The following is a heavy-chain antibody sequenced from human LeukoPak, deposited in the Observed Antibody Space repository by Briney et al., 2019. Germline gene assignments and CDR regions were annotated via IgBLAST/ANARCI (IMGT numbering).Heavy chain of an antibody. CDR2: IYYSGST. Sequence: SETLSLTCTVSGGSISIYYWSWIRQPPGKGLEWIGYIYYSGSTNYNPSLKSRVTISVDTSKNQFSLKLTSVTAADTAMYYCARENEPARDFDLWGRGTLVTVSS. CDR1: GGSISIYY. J-gene: IGHJ2*01. D-gene: IGHD1-1*01. CDR3: ARENEPARDFDL. V-gene: IGHV4-59*01.